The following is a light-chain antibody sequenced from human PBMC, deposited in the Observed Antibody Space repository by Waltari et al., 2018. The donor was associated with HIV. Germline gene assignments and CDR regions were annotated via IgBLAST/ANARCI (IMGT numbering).Light chain of an antibody. CDR3: AAWDDSLNVNWV. CDR1: SSNIGSNT. Sequence: QSVLTQPPSASGTPGQRVTISCSGSSSNIGSNTVNWYQQLPGTAPKLLIYSNKQRPSGVPDRFSGCKSGTSASLAISGLQSEDEADYYCAAWDDSLNVNWVFGGGTKLTVL. J-gene: IGLJ3*02. V-gene: IGLV1-44*01. CDR2: SNK.